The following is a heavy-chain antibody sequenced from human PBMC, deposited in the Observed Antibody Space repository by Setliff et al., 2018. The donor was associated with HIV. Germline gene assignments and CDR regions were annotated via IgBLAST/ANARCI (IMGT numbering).Heavy chain of an antibody. CDR3: AKDQAVAVAAPGDY. J-gene: IGHJ4*02. Sequence: PGESLKISCAASGFTFSSYGMHWVRQAPGKGLEWVAFIRYDGSNKYYADSVKGRFTISRDNSKNTLYLQMNSLRAEDTAVYYCAKDQAVAVAAPGDYWGQGTLVTVSS. V-gene: IGHV3-30*02. CDR1: GFTFSSYG. D-gene: IGHD6-19*01. CDR2: IRYDGSNK.